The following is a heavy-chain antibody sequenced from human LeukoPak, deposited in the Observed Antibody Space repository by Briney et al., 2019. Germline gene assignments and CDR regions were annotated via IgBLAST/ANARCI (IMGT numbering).Heavy chain of an antibody. CDR1: GDSVSSNSAV. V-gene: IGHV6-1*01. CDR2: TYYGSKWYN. D-gene: IGHD6-13*01. J-gene: IGHJ1*01. CDR3: ARDRTAAAEYFQH. Sequence: SQTLSLTCAISGDSVSSNSAVWNWIRQSPSRGLEWLGRTYYGSKWYNDYAVSVKSRITINPDTSKNQFSLQLNSVTPEDTAVYYCARDRTAAAEYFQHWGQGTLVTVSS.